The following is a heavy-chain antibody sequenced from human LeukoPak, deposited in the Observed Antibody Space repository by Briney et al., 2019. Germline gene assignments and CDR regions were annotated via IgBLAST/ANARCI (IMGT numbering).Heavy chain of an antibody. D-gene: IGHD3-22*01. CDR3: ARISYDSSGYYDY. J-gene: IGHJ4*02. V-gene: IGHV3-74*01. Sequence: SGGSLRLSCAASGFSFSSYYIHWVRQAPGKGLVWVSRIDRDGNITTYADSVKGRFTISRDNAKNTLYLQMNSLRAEDTAVYYCARISYDSSGYYDYWGQRTLVTVSS. CDR1: GFSFSSYY. CDR2: IDRDGNIT.